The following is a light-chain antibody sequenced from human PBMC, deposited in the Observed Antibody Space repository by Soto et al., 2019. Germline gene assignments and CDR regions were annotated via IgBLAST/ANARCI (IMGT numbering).Light chain of an antibody. CDR2: DVS. V-gene: IGLV2-14*01. Sequence: QSALTQPASVSGSPGQSITISCTGTSSDVGGFNYVSWYQQHPGKVPKLMIYDVSNRPSGVSNRFSGSKSGNTASLTISGLQAEDEADYYCSSYTSSSTLDVVFGGGTKLPS. CDR3: SSYTSSSTLDVV. J-gene: IGLJ2*01. CDR1: SSDVGGFNY.